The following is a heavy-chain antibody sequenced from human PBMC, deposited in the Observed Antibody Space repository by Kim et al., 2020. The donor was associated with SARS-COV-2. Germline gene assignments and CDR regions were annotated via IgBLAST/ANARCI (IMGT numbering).Heavy chain of an antibody. J-gene: IGHJ4*01. V-gene: IGHV4-39*01. CDR2: IYYSGST. D-gene: IGHD5-18*01. Sequence: SETLSLTCTVSGGSISRSTYYWGWLPQPPGKGLEWIGSIYYSGSTYYNPSLKSRVTISADTSNNQFSLKLSSVTAADTAVYCCASINVVTGYDYFDYWGHGTLVTVSS. CDR1: GGSISRSTYY. CDR3: ASINVVTGYDYFDY.